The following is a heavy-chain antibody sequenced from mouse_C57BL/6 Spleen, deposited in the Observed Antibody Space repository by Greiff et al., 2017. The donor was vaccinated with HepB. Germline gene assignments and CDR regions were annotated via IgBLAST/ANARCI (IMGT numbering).Heavy chain of an antibody. V-gene: IGHV1-82*01. D-gene: IGHD1-1*01. CDR2: IYPGDGDT. CDR3: ARPHYYGSSSHFDY. Sequence: QVQLKESGPELVKPGASVKISCKASGYAFSSSWMNWVKQRPGKGLEWIGRIYPGDGDTNYNGKFKGKATLTADKSSSTAYMQLSSLTSEDSAVYFCARPHYYGSSSHFDYWGQGTTLTVSS. J-gene: IGHJ2*01. CDR1: GYAFSSSW.